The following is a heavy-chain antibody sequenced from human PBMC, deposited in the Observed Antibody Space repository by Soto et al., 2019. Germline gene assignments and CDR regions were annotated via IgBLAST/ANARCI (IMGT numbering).Heavy chain of an antibody. J-gene: IGHJ4*02. Sequence: PGGSLRLSCAASGFTFSDYYMSWIRQAPGKGLEWVSYISSSSSYTNYADSVKGRFTISRDNAKNSLYLQMNSLRAEDTAVYYCARTRYCSGGSCYSGLYWGQGTLVTVSS. D-gene: IGHD2-15*01. CDR3: ARTRYCSGGSCYSGLY. CDR2: ISSSSSYT. V-gene: IGHV3-11*06. CDR1: GFTFSDYY.